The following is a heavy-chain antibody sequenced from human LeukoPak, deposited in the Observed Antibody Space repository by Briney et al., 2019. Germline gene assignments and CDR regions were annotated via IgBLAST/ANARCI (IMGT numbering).Heavy chain of an antibody. V-gene: IGHV1-46*01. J-gene: IGHJ4*02. CDR2: INPSGGST. D-gene: IGHD3-16*01. CDR1: GYTFTSYY. CDR3: ARERGGEGYFDY. Sequence: GASVKVSCKASGYTFTSYYMHWVRQAPGQGLEWMGIINPSGGSTSYAQKFQGRVTMTRDTSISTAYMELSRLRSDDTAVYYCARERGGEGYFDYWGQGTLVTVSS.